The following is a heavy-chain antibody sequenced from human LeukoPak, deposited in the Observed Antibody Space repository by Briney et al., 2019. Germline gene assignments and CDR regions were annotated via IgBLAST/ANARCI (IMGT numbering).Heavy chain of an antibody. CDR2: IYQSGTT. Sequence: MTSETLSLTCTVSGGSISSSGYYWSWIRQPPGKGLEWIGYIYQSGTTYYNPSLKSRVTISVDKYKNQFSLKLSSVTAADTAVYYCARDYCTTTSCSYSDSWGQGTLVTVSS. V-gene: IGHV4-30-2*01. J-gene: IGHJ4*02. CDR1: GGSISSSGYY. D-gene: IGHD2-2*01. CDR3: ARDYCTTTSCSYSDS.